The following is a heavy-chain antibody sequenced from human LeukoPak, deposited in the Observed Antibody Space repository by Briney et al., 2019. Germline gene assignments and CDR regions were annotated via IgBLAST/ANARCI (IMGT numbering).Heavy chain of an antibody. J-gene: IGHJ4*02. V-gene: IGHV3-23*01. Sequence: SGGSLRLSCAASGFTFSSYAMSWVRQAPGKGLEWVSAISGSGGSTYYADSVKGRFTISRDNSKNTLYLQMNSLRAEDTAVYYCAKDNYYDSSGHFDYWGQGTLVTVSS. D-gene: IGHD3-22*01. CDR3: AKDNYYDSSGHFDY. CDR1: GFTFSSYA. CDR2: ISGSGGST.